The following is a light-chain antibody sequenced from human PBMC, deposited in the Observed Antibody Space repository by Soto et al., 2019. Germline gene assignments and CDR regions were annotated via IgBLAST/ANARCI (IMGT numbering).Light chain of an antibody. CDR3: CSFARSSSFYV. CDR2: EGD. Sequence: QSVLTQPASVSVSPGQSITISCSGTSSDVGSSNFVSWYQQHPGKAPKLIIFEGDRRPSGVSGRFSGSKSGNTASLTISGLQAEDEADYYCCSFARSSSFYVFGTGTKVTVL. CDR1: SSDVGSSNF. V-gene: IGLV2-23*01. J-gene: IGLJ1*01.